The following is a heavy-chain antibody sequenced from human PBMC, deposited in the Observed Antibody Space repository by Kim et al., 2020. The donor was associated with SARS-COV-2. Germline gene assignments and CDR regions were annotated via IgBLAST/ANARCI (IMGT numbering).Heavy chain of an antibody. D-gene: IGHD1-1*01. CDR1: GFTFSSYW. Sequence: GGSLRLSCAASGFTFSSYWMSWLRQAPGKGLEWVANIKYDGSEKHYVDSVKGRFTISRDNAKNSLYLQMNSLRAEDTAVYHCARDANNLFDYWGQETLVIVSS. CDR3: ARDANNLFDY. J-gene: IGHJ4*02. CDR2: IKYDGSEK. V-gene: IGHV3-7*01.